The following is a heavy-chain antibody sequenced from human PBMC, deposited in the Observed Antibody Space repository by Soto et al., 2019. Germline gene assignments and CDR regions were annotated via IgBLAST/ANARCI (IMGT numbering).Heavy chain of an antibody. CDR2: INAGNGNT. CDR3: ARDGDIVVVPAAKAVSTWFDP. J-gene: IGHJ5*02. CDR1: GYAFTIYA. V-gene: IGHV1-3*01. D-gene: IGHD2-2*01. Sequence: VSVKVSCKASGYAFTIYAMHWVRQAPGQRLEWMGWINAGNGNTKYSQEFQGRVTITRDTSASTAYMELSSLRSEDTAVYYCARDGDIVVVPAAKAVSTWFDPWGQGTLVTVSS.